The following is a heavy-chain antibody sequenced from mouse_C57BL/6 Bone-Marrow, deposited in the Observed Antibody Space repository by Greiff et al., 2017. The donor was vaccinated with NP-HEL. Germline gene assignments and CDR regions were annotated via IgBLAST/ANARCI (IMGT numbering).Heavy chain of an antibody. V-gene: IGHV1-15*01. J-gene: IGHJ2*01. CDR2: IDPETGGT. Sequence: QVQLQQSGAELVRPGASVTLSCKASGYTFTDYEMHWVKQTPVHGLEWIGAIDPETGGTAYNQKFKGKAILTADKSSSTAYMELRSLTSEDSAVYYCTRETTVPLDYWGQGTTLTVSS. CDR3: TRETTVPLDY. CDR1: GYTFTDYE. D-gene: IGHD1-1*01.